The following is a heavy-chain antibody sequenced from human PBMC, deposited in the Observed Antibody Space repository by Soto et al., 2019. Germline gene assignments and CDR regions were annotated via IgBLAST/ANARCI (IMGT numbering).Heavy chain of an antibody. CDR2: ISTYSGDT. CDR3: ARHHGPTTSENWFDP. D-gene: IGHD5-12*01. Sequence: QVHLVQSGVEVKTPGASVKVSCQASGYTFFTYDISWVRQAPGQGLEWRGWISTYSGDTKHAQKFQGRVTMTTDTSTTPAYLELRSPRSDDTAVYYCARHHGPTTSENWFDPWGQGTLVTVSS. V-gene: IGHV1-18*01. J-gene: IGHJ5*02. CDR1: GYTFFTYD.